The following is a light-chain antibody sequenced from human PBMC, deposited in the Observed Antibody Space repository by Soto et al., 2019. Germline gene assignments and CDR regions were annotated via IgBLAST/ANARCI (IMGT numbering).Light chain of an antibody. CDR1: STDFVSYNR. CDR2: EGN. CDR3: CSYVGARRYV. J-gene: IGLJ1*01. V-gene: IGLV2-23*01. Sequence: QSALTQPPSVSGSPGQSVTISCTGTSTDFVSYNRVSWYQQPPGTAPKLIIYEGNRRPSGVSSRFSGSNSGKTASLTISGLQAEDEADYYCCSYVGARRYVFVIATKVTVL.